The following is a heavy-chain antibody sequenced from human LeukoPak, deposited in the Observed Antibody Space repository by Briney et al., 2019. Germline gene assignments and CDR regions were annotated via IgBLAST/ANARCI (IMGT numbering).Heavy chain of an antibody. CDR2: IYYSGST. Sequence: SETLSLTCTVSGGSMSSYYWSWIRQPPGKGLEWIGHIYYSGSTKYNPSLKSRVTISVDTSKNQFSLKLSSVTPADTAVYYCARVRYSGYGDFDYWGQGTLVTVSS. CDR3: ARVRYSGYGDFDY. V-gene: IGHV4-59*01. CDR1: GGSMSSYY. J-gene: IGHJ4*02. D-gene: IGHD5-12*01.